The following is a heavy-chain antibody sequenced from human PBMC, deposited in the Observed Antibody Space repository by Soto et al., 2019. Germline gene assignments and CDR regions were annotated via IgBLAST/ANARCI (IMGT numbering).Heavy chain of an antibody. CDR3: ARDTERYCSGGSCYYFDY. CDR1: GFTFSSYA. J-gene: IGHJ4*02. Sequence: GGSLTLSCAPSGFTFSSYAMHWVRQAPGKGLEGVTVISCDGSNKYYADSVKVRFTISRDNSKNTLYLQMNSLRFEDTAVYYCARDTERYCSGGSCYYFDYWGQGT. CDR2: ISCDGSNK. D-gene: IGHD2-15*01. V-gene: IGHV3-30-3*01.